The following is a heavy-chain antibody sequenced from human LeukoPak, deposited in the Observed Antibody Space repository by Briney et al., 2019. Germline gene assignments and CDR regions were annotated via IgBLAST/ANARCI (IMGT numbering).Heavy chain of an antibody. CDR3: ARNGDYMDV. CDR1: GFTFSGFA. CDR2: IKQDGSEK. D-gene: IGHD2-8*01. Sequence: GGSLRLSCAASGFTFSGFAMSWVRQAPGKGLEWVANIKQDGSEKYYVDSVKGRFTISRDNAKNSLYLQMNSLRAEDTAVYYCARNGDYMDVWGKGTTVTVSS. J-gene: IGHJ6*03. V-gene: IGHV3-7*01.